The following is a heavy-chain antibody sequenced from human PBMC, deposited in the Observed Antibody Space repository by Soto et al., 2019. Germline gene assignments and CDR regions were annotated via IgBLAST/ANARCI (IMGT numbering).Heavy chain of an antibody. J-gene: IGHJ6*02. CDR3: ERESRDYDFWSGYYYYGMDV. Sequence: SETLSLTCTVSGGSISIGGYYLSWIRQHPGKGLEWIGYIYYSGSTYYNPSLKSRVTISVDTSKNQFSLKLSSVTAADTAVYHCERESRDYDFWSGYYYYGMDVWGQGTRVTVSS. V-gene: IGHV4-31*03. CDR1: GGSISIGGYY. D-gene: IGHD3-3*01. CDR2: IYYSGST.